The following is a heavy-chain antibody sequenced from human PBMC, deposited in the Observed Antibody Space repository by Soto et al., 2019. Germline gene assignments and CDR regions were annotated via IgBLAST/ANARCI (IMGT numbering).Heavy chain of an antibody. CDR3: ARGRYLDSSDYWVANLPFDH. D-gene: IGHD3-22*01. Sequence: GGSLRLSCAASGFTFNSYVMTWVRQAPGEGLEWVSSISRSGRGSAYYADSVKGRFTISRDNSENTLFLQMNNLRDEDTALYYCARGRYLDSSDYWVANLPFDHWGLGTLVTVSS. CDR1: GFTFNSYV. V-gene: IGHV3-23*01. J-gene: IGHJ4*02. CDR2: ISRSGRGSA.